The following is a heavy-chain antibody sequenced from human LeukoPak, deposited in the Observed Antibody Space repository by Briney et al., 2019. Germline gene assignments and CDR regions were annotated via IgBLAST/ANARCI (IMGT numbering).Heavy chain of an antibody. J-gene: IGHJ5*02. CDR1: GFTFSSYG. CDR2: ISYDGSNQ. V-gene: IGHV3-30*18. Sequence: AGGSLRLSCAASGFTFSSYGMHWVRQAPGKGLEWVSVISYDGSNQYYADSVKGRFTISRDNSKNTLYLQMNSLRAEDTAVYYCAKDSLGTVTLNWFDPWGQGTLVTVSS. CDR3: AKDSLGTVTLNWFDP. D-gene: IGHD4-17*01.